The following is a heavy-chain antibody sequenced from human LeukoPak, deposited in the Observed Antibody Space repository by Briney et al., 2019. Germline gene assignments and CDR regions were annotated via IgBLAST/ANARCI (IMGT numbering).Heavy chain of an antibody. CDR1: GYTFTSYD. V-gene: IGHV1-8*01. Sequence: GASVKVSCKASGYTFTSYDINWVRQATGQGLEWMGWMNPNSGNTGYARKFQGRVIMTRNTSISTAYMELSSLRSEDTAVYYCARGQSSVTTGIDYWGQGTLVTVSS. CDR2: MNPNSGNT. J-gene: IGHJ4*02. D-gene: IGHD4-17*01. CDR3: ARGQSSVTTGIDY.